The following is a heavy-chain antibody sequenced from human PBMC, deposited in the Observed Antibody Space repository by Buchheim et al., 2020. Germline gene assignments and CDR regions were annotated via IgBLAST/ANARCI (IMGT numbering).Heavy chain of an antibody. J-gene: IGHJ5*02. D-gene: IGHD2-2*01. V-gene: IGHV3-33*01. CDR2: IWYDGSNK. Sequence: QVQLVESGGGVVQPGRSLRLSCAASGFTFSSYGMHWVRQAPGKGLEWVAVIWYDGSNKYYADSVKGRFTISRDNSKNTLYLQMNSLRAEDTAVYYCAIEGYCSSTSCKGHWFDPWGQGTL. CDR3: AIEGYCSSTSCKGHWFDP. CDR1: GFTFSSYG.